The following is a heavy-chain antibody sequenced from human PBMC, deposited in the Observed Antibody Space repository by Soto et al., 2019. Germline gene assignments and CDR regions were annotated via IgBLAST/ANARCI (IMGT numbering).Heavy chain of an antibody. D-gene: IGHD3-3*01. CDR3: AKVLRSTYYDFWSGYYASLGDYYYGMDV. J-gene: IGHJ6*02. CDR1: VFTFSSYG. CDR2: ISYDGSNK. V-gene: IGHV3-30*18. Sequence: PGGSLRLSCASSVFTFSSYGMHWVRQAPGKGLEWVAVISYDGSNKYYADSVKGRFTISRDNSKNTLYLQMNSLRAEDAAVYYCAKVLRSTYYDFWSGYYASLGDYYYGMDVWGQGTTVT.